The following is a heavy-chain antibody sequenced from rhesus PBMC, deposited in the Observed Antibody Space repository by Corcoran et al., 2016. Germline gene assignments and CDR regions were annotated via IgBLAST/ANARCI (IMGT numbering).Heavy chain of an antibody. Sequence: QVQLQESGPGLVKPSETLSLTCAASGGSFSSYWWSWIRQSPGKGLGWIGEINGHCASTNYNPSLKSRVTISKGASKNHFSLNLSFVPAAETAVYYFKMGTDLDYWGQGVLVTVSS. D-gene: IGHD7-45*01. CDR3: KMGTDLDY. V-gene: IGHV4-80*01. CDR2: INGHCAST. J-gene: IGHJ4*01. CDR1: GGSFSSYW.